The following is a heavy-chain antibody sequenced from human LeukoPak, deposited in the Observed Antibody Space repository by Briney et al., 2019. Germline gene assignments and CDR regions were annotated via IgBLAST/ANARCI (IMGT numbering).Heavy chain of an antibody. CDR3: ARDSHLEYSSSAWGAFDI. D-gene: IGHD6-6*01. Sequence: GGSLRLSCAASGFTFSSYAMNWVRQAPGKGLEWVSSISSSSYIYYADSVKGRFTISRDNAKNSLYLQMNSLRAEDTAVYYRARDSHLEYSSSAWGAFDIWGQGTMVTVSS. CDR2: ISSSSYI. J-gene: IGHJ3*02. CDR1: GFTFSSYA. V-gene: IGHV3-21*01.